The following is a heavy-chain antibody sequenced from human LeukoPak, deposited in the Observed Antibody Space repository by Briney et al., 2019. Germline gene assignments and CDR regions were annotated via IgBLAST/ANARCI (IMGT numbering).Heavy chain of an antibody. V-gene: IGHV3-7*01. CDR1: GFTLTTYW. CDR2: IKQDGSAK. D-gene: IGHD3-10*01. J-gene: IGHJ4*02. CDR3: ARDRGMVRGAYFDY. Sequence: GGSLRLSCEASGFTLTTYWMAWVRQSPGKGLEWVANIKQDGSAKYYVDSVKGRFTISRDNVRNSLYLQMNSLRVEDTAVYYCARDRGMVRGAYFDYWGQGTLVTVSS.